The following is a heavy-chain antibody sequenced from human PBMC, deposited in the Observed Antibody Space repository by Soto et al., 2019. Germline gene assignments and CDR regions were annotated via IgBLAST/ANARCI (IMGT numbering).Heavy chain of an antibody. Sequence: SETLSLTCTVSGGSISSYYWSWIRQPPGKGLEWIGYIYYSGSTNYNPSLKSRVTISVDTSKNQFSLKLSSVTAADTAVYYCARLGSSGYYYFSTPTWIDPWGQVNLVTVSS. CDR2: IYYSGST. J-gene: IGHJ5*02. CDR3: ARLGSSGYYYFSTPTWIDP. V-gene: IGHV4-59*08. CDR1: GGSISSYY. D-gene: IGHD3-22*01.